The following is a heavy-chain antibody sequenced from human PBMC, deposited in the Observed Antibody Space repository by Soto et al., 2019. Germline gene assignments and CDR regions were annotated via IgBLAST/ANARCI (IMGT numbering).Heavy chain of an antibody. D-gene: IGHD3-16*02. J-gene: IGHJ4*02. CDR1: GGSFSSDY. CDR3: ARAWGELSLDS. Sequence: SETLSLTCTVSGGSFSSDYWNWIRQPPGKGLEWIGYISYSGNTNYNPSLKGRVTISLDTSKNHFSLKLSSVTAADSAVYYCARAWGELSLDSWGQGTLVTASS. CDR2: ISYSGNT. V-gene: IGHV4-59*01.